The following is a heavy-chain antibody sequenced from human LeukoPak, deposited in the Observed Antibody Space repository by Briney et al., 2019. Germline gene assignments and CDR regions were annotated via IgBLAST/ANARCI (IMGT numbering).Heavy chain of an antibody. CDR2: IYYNGAT. CDR1: GGSIKNGNYY. CDR3: ARDTGYDFWSGYYYPSRASWFDP. J-gene: IGHJ5*02. V-gene: IGHV4-39*07. D-gene: IGHD3-3*01. Sequence: SETLSLTCGVSGGSIKNGNYYWAWIRQPPGKGLEWLGTIYYNGATQYNWSLKGRLTLGLDTSNNQFSLKLTSVTAADTAVYYCARDTGYDFWSGYYYPSRASWFDPWGQGTLVTVSS.